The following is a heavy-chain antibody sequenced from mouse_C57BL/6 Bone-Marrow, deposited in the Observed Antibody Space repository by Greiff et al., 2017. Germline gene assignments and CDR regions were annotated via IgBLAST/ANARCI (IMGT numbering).Heavy chain of an antibody. Sequence: QVQLKQSGAELARPGASVKLSCKASGYTFTSYGISWVKQRTGQGLEWIGEIYPRSGNTYYNEKFKGKATLTADKSSSTAYMELRSLTSEDSAVYFCARSNYGYWYFDVWGTGTTVTVSS. CDR2: IYPRSGNT. J-gene: IGHJ1*03. D-gene: IGHD1-1*02. V-gene: IGHV1-81*01. CDR1: GYTFTSYG. CDR3: ARSNYGYWYFDV.